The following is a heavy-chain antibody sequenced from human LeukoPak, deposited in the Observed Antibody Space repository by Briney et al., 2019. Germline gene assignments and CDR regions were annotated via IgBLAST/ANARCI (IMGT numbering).Heavy chain of an antibody. D-gene: IGHD3-16*01. CDR1: GGSISSYY. Sequence: KPSETLSLTCTVSGGSISSYYWSWIRQPPGKGLEWIGFFYYSGGIHYNPSLTSRVTISVDTSKNQFSLRLSSVTAADAAVYYCARVLGNSAFDIWGQGTMVTVSS. V-gene: IGHV4-59*08. CDR2: FYYSGGI. J-gene: IGHJ3*02. CDR3: ARVLGNSAFDI.